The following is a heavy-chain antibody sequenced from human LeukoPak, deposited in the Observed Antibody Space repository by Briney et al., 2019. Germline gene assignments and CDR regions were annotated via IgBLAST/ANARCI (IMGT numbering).Heavy chain of an antibody. D-gene: IGHD6-19*01. CDR2: ISSSGSTI. CDR1: GFTFSSYS. J-gene: IGHJ4*02. V-gene: IGHV3-48*01. CDR3: ARDQQWLVPFDY. Sequence: GGSLRLSCAASGFTFSSYSMNWVRQAPGKGLEWVSYISSSGSTIFYADSVKGRFTISRDNAKNSLYLQMNSLRAEDTAVYYCARDQQWLVPFDYWGQGTLVTVSS.